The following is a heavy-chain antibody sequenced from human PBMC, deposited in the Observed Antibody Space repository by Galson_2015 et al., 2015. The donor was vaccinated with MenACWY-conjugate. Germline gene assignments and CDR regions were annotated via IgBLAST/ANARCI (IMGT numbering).Heavy chain of an antibody. Sequence: ALRLSCAASGFTFRNYWMTWVRQAPGKGLEWVASIKKDGSEKYYVDSVKCRFTISRDNAKNSLYLEMNSLRVEDTAVYSCARGHYGMDVWVQGTTVTASS. V-gene: IGHV3-7*03. CDR3: ARGHYGMDV. CDR1: GFTFRNYW. CDR2: IKKDGSEK. J-gene: IGHJ6*02.